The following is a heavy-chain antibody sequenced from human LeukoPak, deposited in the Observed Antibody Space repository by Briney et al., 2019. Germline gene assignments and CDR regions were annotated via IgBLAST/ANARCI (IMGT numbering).Heavy chain of an antibody. D-gene: IGHD2/OR15-2a*01. CDR2: IYSGGST. V-gene: IGHV3-66*01. J-gene: IGHJ4*02. Sequence: GGSLRLSCAASGFTVSSNYMSWVRQAPGKGLEWVSVIYSGGSTYYADSVKGRFTISRDNPKNTLYLQMNSLRAEDTAVYYCARDVDGNFDYWGQGTLVTVSS. CDR1: GFTVSSNY. CDR3: ARDVDGNFDY.